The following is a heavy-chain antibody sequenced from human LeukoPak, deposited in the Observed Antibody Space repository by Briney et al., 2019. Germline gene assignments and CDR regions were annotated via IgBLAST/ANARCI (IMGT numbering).Heavy chain of an antibody. D-gene: IGHD6-13*01. CDR3: GRGGKVEQLVLAR. J-gene: IGHJ4*02. CDR2: ISSDGSST. V-gene: IGHV3-74*01. CDR1: GFTFSSYW. Sequence: GGSLRLSCAASGFTFSSYWMHWVRKAPGKGLVWVSRISSDGSSTTYADSVKGRFTISRDNAKNTLYLQMNSLRAEDTAVYYCGRGGKVEQLVLARWGQGSLVTVSS.